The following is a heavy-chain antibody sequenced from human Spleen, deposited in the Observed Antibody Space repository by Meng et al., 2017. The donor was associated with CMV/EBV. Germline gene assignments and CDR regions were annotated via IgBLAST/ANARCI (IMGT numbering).Heavy chain of an antibody. D-gene: IGHD7-27*01. J-gene: IGHJ5*02. CDR3: ARDPGDRWFDP. CDR1: GGTFSSYT. CDR2: IIPILGIA. Sequence: SCTASGGTFSSYTISWVRPAPGQGLEWMGRIIPILGIANYAQKFQGRVTITADKSTSTAYMELSSLRSEDTAVYYCARDPGDRWFDPWGQGTLVTVSS. V-gene: IGHV1-69*04.